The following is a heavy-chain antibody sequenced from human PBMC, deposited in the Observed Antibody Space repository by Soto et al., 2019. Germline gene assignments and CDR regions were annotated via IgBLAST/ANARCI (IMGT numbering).Heavy chain of an antibody. D-gene: IGHD3-10*01. CDR2: IYYSGST. CDR3: ASRERFGPFDY. J-gene: IGHJ4*02. V-gene: IGHV4-59*01. Sequence: SETLCLTCTVYGGSISSYYWSWIRQPPGKGLEWIGYIYYSGSTNYNPSLKSRVTISVDTSKNQFSLKLSSVTAADTAVYYCASRERFGPFDYWGQGTLVTVSS. CDR1: GGSISSYY.